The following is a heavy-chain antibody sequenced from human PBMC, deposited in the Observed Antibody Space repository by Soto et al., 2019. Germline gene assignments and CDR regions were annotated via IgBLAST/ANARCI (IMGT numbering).Heavy chain of an antibody. CDR3: ARGGAARHLDS. CDR1: GYTFTNFA. J-gene: IGHJ5*01. CDR2: VSSNNGFT. D-gene: IGHD6-6*01. V-gene: IGHV1-18*01. Sequence: GASVKVSCKTSGYTFTNFALSWVRQAPGQGLEWIGFVSSNNGFTHFAQKFQGRVSVKTDTSTSTVYLDLRSLSSDDTAVYYCARGGAARHLDSWGQGTPITV.